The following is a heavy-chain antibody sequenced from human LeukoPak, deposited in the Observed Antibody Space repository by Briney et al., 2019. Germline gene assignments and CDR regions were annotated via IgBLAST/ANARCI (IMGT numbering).Heavy chain of an antibody. D-gene: IGHD6-13*01. Sequence: PGGSLSLSCAASGFTFSRCEMNWVRQAPGKGLEWVSYISSSNTIHYAESVTGRFTISRDNAKNSLYLQMNSLRAEDTAVYYCTTIRCVAAAGTRLDPLGQGTLVTVSS. CDR1: GFTFSRCE. V-gene: IGHV3-48*03. CDR2: ISSSNTI. J-gene: IGHJ5*02. CDR3: TTIRCVAAAGTRLDP.